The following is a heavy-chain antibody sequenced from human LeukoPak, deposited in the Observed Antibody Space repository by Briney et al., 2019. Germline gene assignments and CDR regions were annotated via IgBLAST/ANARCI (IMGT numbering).Heavy chain of an antibody. CDR3: ARGFSTYYDFWSGETNWFDP. CDR1: GYTFTSYD. CDR2: MNPNSGNT. J-gene: IGHJ5*02. D-gene: IGHD3-3*01. Sequence: ASVKVSCKASGYTFTSYDINWVRQATGQGLEWMGWMNPNSGNTGYAQKFQGRVTMTRNTSISTAYMELSSVRSEDTAVYYCARGFSTYYDFWSGETNWFDPWGQGTLVTVSS. V-gene: IGHV1-8*01.